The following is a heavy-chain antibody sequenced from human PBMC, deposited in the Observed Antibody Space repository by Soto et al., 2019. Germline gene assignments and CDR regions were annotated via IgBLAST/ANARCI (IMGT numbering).Heavy chain of an antibody. CDR2: IYYGGGA. V-gene: IGHV4-39*01. J-gene: IGHJ5*01. D-gene: IGHD2-15*01. CDR1: GVSIHNSHSF. CDR3: GRVVEGATRHTDFDS. Sequence: PSETLSLTCAVSGVSIHNSHSFRGWIRQPPGKGLEFIGSIYYGGGANYNPSLKSRVTISLDTSKNQFSLTVNSVTAADTAIYYCGRVVEGATRHTDFDSWGQGTLVTVSS.